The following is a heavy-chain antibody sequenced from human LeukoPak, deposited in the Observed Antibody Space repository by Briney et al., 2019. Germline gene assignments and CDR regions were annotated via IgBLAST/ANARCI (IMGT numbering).Heavy chain of an antibody. D-gene: IGHD4-17*01. CDR1: GFTLSSYV. J-gene: IGHJ4*02. CDR3: AKDLGGDYVPFDN. CDR2: LSGTAART. Sequence: PGGYLRLSCAGSGFTLSSYVMSWVRQAPGKGLEGVSSLSGTAARTYYADSVKGRFTISRDNSKNTLYLQMSSLRAEDTALYYCAKDLGGDYVPFDNWGQGTLVTVSS. V-gene: IGHV3-23*01.